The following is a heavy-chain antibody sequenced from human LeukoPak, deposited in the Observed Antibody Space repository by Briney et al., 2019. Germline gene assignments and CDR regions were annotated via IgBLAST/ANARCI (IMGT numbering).Heavy chain of an antibody. CDR3: ARAYFFGSGSYYDFDV. Sequence: SQTLSLTCTVSGGSIRSGDYYWSWIRQLPGKGLECIGYIYYSGNAYYNPSLKSRFTISVDTSENQFSLKLNSVTAADTAVYYCARAYFFGSGSYYDFDVWGQGTVVTVSS. CDR2: IYYSGNA. J-gene: IGHJ3*01. CDR1: GGSIRSGDYY. V-gene: IGHV4-30-4*01. D-gene: IGHD3-10*01.